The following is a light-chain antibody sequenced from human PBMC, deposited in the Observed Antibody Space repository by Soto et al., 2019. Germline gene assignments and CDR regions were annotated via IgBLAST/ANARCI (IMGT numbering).Light chain of an antibody. CDR1: QSVSVW. J-gene: IGKJ2*01. Sequence: DIQLTQSPSPLSASVGDRVSISCRASQSVSVWVAWYQQKPGTAPKLLIYTTSSLEGGVPSRFSGSGSGTELTLTISGLQPDDFATYYCQQYKAYPYTFAQGTKVDIK. V-gene: IGKV1-5*03. CDR2: TTS. CDR3: QQYKAYPYT.